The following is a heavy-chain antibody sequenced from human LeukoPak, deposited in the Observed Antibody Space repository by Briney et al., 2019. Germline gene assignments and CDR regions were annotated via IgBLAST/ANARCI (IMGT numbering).Heavy chain of an antibody. CDR1: GYSFTSYW. CDR3: ARAYGYCSAGSCYYYGMDV. CDR2: IYPGDSDT. Sequence: KDGESLKISCKGSGYSFTSYWIGWVRQMPGKGLEWMGIIYPGDSDTRYSPSFQGQVTISADKSISTAYLQWSSLKASDTAMYYCARAYGYCSAGSCYYYGMDVWGQGTTVTVSS. V-gene: IGHV5-51*01. J-gene: IGHJ6*02. D-gene: IGHD2-15*01.